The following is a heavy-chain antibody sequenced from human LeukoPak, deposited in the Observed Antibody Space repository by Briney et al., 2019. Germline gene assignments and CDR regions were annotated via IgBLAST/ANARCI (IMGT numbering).Heavy chain of an antibody. CDR1: GYTFTRFD. V-gene: IGHV1-8*01. CDR2: MNPNSGNT. CDR3: AVGPQLDAAFDI. J-gene: IGHJ3*02. Sequence: GASVKVSCKASGYTFTRFDINWVRQATGQGLEWMGWMNPNSGNTVYAQKFQGRVTMTRTTSITTAYMELSRLRSEDTAVYYCAVGPQLDAAFDIWGQGTMVTVSS. D-gene: IGHD1-1*01.